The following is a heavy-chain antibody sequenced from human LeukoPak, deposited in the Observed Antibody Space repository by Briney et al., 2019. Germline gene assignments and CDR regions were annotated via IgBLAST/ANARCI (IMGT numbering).Heavy chain of an antibody. J-gene: IGHJ3*02. V-gene: IGHV4-30-2*01. CDR1: GGSISSGGYS. CDR2: IYHSGST. Sequence: SQTLSLTCAVSGGSISSGGYSWGWIRQPPGKGLEWIVYIYHSGSTYYNPSRKSRVTISVDRSKNQFSLKLSSVTAADTAVYYCASTLRGIDAFDIWGQGTMVTVSS. CDR3: ASTLRGIDAFDI. D-gene: IGHD3-10*01.